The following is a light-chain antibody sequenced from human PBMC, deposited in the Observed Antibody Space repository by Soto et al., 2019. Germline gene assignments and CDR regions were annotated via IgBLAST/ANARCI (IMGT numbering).Light chain of an antibody. CDR1: QSISSY. CDR3: QQSYSTPFT. CDR2: AAS. V-gene: IGKV1-39*01. Sequence: DIQMTQSPSSLSASVGDRVTITCRASQSISSYLNWYQQKPGKAPKLLIYAASSLQSGVPSRFSRRGSKTDFTLTISRLQPEDFATYYFQQSYSTPFTFGPGTKVDIK. J-gene: IGKJ3*01.